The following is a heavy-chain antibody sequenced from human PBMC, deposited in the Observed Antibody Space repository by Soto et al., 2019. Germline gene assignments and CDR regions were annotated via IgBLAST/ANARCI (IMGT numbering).Heavy chain of an antibody. CDR1: GFSLSSGRMG. D-gene: IGHD4-17*01. CDR3: ARMDGDFNYYALDV. J-gene: IGHJ6*02. V-gene: IGHV2-26*01. CDR2: FFSDVER. Sequence: VSGPTLVNPTETLTLTCTVSGFSLSSGRMGVSWIRQPPGKPLEWLAHFFSDVERSYSASMQSRLTLSTDISGSQVVLTMTNMDPVDTATYYCARMDGDFNYYALDVWGQGTTVTVSS.